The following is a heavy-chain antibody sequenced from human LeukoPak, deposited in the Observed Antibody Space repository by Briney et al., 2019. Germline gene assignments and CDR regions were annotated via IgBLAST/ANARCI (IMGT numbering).Heavy chain of an antibody. Sequence: KASETLSLTCAVYGGSFSGYYWSWIRQPPGKGLEWIGEINHSGSTNYNPSLKSRVTISVDTSKNQFSLKLSSVTAADTAVYYCARVRNYYDSSGYVDYWGQGTLVTVSS. CDR3: ARVRNYYDSSGYVDY. CDR1: GGSFSGYY. D-gene: IGHD3-22*01. CDR2: INHSGST. J-gene: IGHJ4*02. V-gene: IGHV4-34*01.